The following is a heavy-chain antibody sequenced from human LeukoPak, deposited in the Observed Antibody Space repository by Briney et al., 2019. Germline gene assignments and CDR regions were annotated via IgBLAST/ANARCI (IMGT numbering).Heavy chain of an antibody. J-gene: IGHJ4*02. Sequence: GGSLRLSCAASGFTFSSYWMSWVRQAPGKGPEWVANIKQDGSDKYYVDSVKGRFTISRDNAKNSLYLQMNSLRADDTAVYYCGRIPGDANMWDHWGQGTLVTVSS. D-gene: IGHD2-2*01. CDR1: GFTFSSYW. CDR2: IKQDGSDK. CDR3: GRIPGDANMWDH. V-gene: IGHV3-7*01.